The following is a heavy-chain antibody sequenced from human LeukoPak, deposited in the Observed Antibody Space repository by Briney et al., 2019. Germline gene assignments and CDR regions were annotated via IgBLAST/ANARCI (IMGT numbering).Heavy chain of an antibody. CDR1: GGSFSGYY. D-gene: IGHD2-2*01. Sequence: SETLSLTCAVYGGSFSGYYWSWIRQPPGKGLEWIGEINHSGSTNYNPSLKSRVTISVDTSKNKFSLKLSSVTAADTAVYYCARRGCSSTSCPVGGYYYYGMDVWGKGTTVTVSS. CDR3: ARRGCSSTSCPVGGYYYYGMDV. CDR2: INHSGST. J-gene: IGHJ6*04. V-gene: IGHV4-34*01.